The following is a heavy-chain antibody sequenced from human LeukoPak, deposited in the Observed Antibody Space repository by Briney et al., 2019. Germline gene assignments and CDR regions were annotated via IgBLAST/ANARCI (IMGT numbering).Heavy chain of an antibody. Sequence: GSLRLSCAASGFTFSSYAMHWVRQAPGKGLEWVAVISYDGSNKYYADSVKGRFTISRDNSKNTLYLQMNSLRAEDTAVYYCARTGDSSGGFDPWGQGTLVTVSS. V-gene: IGHV3-30*01. CDR1: GFTFSSYA. D-gene: IGHD3-22*01. J-gene: IGHJ5*02. CDR2: ISYDGSNK. CDR3: ARTGDSSGGFDP.